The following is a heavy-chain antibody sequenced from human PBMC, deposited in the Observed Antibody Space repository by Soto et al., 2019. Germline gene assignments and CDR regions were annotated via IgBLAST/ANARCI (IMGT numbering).Heavy chain of an antibody. CDR3: AKNNWLEY. Sequence: EVQLVESGGGLVQTGRSLTLSCAASGFTFNEHAEAMHWLRQAPGKGLEWVSGIFWNSGGTGYADSVKGRFTISRDNAKNSLYLHMNSLRAEDTAIYYCAKNNWLEYWGQGTLVTVSS. CDR1: GFTFNEHA. J-gene: IGHJ4*02. CDR2: IFWNSGGT. V-gene: IGHV3-9*01.